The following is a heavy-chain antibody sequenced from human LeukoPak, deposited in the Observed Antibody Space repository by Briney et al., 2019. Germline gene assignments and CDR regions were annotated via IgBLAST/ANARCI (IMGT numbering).Heavy chain of an antibody. CDR1: GYSFTNYW. CDR2: IYPGDSDT. J-gene: IGHJ3*02. CDR3: ARPAYSGRRDGFDI. D-gene: IGHD1-26*01. Sequence: PGESLKISCKASGYSFTNYWIGWVRQMPGKGLEWMGIIYPGDSDTRYSPSFQGQVTISADKSISTAYLQWSSLTASDTAMYYCARPAYSGRRDGFDIWGQGTMVPVSS. V-gene: IGHV5-51*01.